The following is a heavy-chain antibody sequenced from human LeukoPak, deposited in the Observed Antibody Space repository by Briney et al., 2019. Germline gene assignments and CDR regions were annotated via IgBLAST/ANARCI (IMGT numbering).Heavy chain of an antibody. V-gene: IGHV3-48*01. Sequence: GGTLRLSCAASGFTLSDYHINWVRQAPRQGLEWVSYISFRSSAIYYADSANGRFAISRDTAKDSVYLHMSSLRAEDTAVYYCARDRPNWAIDYWGQGTLVTVSS. CDR3: ARDRPNWAIDY. CDR1: GFTLSDYH. CDR2: ISFRSSAI. D-gene: IGHD7-27*01. J-gene: IGHJ4*02.